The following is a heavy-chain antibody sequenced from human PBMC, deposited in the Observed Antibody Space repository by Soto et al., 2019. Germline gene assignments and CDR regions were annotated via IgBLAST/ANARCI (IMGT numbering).Heavy chain of an antibody. D-gene: IGHD2-15*01. Sequence: QVQLQQSGPGLVKPSQTLSLTCAISGDSVSSNSAAWNWIRQSPSRGLEWLGRTYYRSKWYNDYAVSVKSRITINPDTSKNQFSLQLNSVTPEDTAVYYCARDICSGGSCYSYYYGMGVWGQGTTVTVSS. CDR3: ARDICSGGSCYSYYYGMGV. V-gene: IGHV6-1*01. J-gene: IGHJ6*02. CDR2: TYYRSKWYN. CDR1: GDSVSSNSAA.